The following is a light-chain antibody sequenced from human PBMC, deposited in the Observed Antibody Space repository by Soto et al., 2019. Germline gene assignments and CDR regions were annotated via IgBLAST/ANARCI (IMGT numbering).Light chain of an antibody. J-gene: IGLJ1*01. Sequence: VLSRPPCASRIPGSMVAISCSGSSSNIGRNTVNWYQQLPGTAPKLLIYDNNRRPSGVPDRFSGSKSGTSASLAISGLQSEDEADYYCAAWDDSLTGLNVFGTGTKVTVL. V-gene: IGLV1-44*01. CDR3: AAWDDSLTGLNV. CDR2: DNN. CDR1: SSNIGRNT.